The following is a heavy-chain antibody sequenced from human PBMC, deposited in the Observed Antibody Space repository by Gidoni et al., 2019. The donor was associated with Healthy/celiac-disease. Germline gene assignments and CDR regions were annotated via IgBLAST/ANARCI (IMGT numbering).Heavy chain of an antibody. CDR3: AKGPGPYYYDSSGYLDY. Sequence: EVQLVESGGGLVQPGRSLRLSCAASGFTFDDYAMHWVRQAPGKGLEWVSGISWNSGSIGYADSVKGRFTISRDNAKNSLYLQMNSLRAEDTALYYCAKGPGPYYYDSSGYLDYWGQGTLVTVSS. CDR2: ISWNSGSI. V-gene: IGHV3-9*01. D-gene: IGHD3-22*01. J-gene: IGHJ4*02. CDR1: GFTFDDYA.